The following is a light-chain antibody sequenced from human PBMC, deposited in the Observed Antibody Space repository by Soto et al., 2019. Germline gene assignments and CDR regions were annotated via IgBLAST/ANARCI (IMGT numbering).Light chain of an antibody. J-gene: IGKJ2*01. CDR2: GAS. CDR1: QSVSNSF. Sequence: EIVLTQSPDTLSLSPGERATLSYRASQSVSNSFLAWYQHKPGQAPRLLIYGASSRATGIPDRFSGSGSGTDFTLTISRLEPEDFAVYYCQQYGSSSYTFGQGTKLEIK. CDR3: QQYGSSSYT. V-gene: IGKV3-20*01.